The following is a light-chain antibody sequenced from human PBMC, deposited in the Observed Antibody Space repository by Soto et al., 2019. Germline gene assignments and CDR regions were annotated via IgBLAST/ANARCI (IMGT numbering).Light chain of an antibody. CDR2: AAS. J-gene: IGKJ1*01. Sequence: DIQMTQSPSSLSASVGDRVTLTCRASQSISIYLNWYQQKPGKAPKVLIYAASTLHSGVPSRFSGSGSGTDFTLTISSLQPEDFATYYCQQNYNTPRTFGPGTKVEVQ. V-gene: IGKV1-39*01. CDR1: QSISIY. CDR3: QQNYNTPRT.